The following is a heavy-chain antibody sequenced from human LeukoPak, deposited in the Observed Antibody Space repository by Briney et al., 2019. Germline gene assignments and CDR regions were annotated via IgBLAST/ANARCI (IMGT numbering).Heavy chain of an antibody. CDR1: GFTFSAYA. CDR2: ISYDGSNK. CDR3: ARGPGPIAGAKNPFDI. J-gene: IGHJ3*02. D-gene: IGHD1-26*01. V-gene: IGHV3-30*01. Sequence: GGSLRLSCAASGFTFSAYAMHWVRQAPGKGLEWVAVISYDGSNKYYADSVKGRFTTSGDKSKDTLYLQMNSLRPEDTAVYYCARGPGPIAGAKNPFDIWGQGTMVTVSS.